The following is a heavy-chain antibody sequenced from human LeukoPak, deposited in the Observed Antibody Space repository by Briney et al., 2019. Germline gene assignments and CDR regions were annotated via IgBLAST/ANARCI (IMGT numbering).Heavy chain of an antibody. D-gene: IGHD6-13*01. V-gene: IGHV4-34*01. J-gene: IGHJ4*02. CDR1: GGSFSGYY. Sequence: PSETLSLTCAVYGGSFSGYYWSWIRQPPGKGLEWIGEINHSGSTNYNPSLKSRVTISVDTSKNQFSLKLSSVTAADTAVYYCARGVVVAAAGGLDYWGQGTLVTVSS. CDR3: ARGVVVAAAGGLDY. CDR2: INHSGST.